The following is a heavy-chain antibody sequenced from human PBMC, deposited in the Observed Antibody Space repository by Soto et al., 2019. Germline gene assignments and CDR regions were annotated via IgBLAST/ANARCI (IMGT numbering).Heavy chain of an antibody. V-gene: IGHV4-59*01. D-gene: IGHD2-2*01. Sequence: SETLSLTCTVSGGSISHYYWSWIRQSPGKGLEWIGYAYYSGSTDYNPSLKSRVTMSVDKSKNQVYLKLNSVTTADTAVYYCAIYRSTYGGGGTGEVKENWFDPFGPGTLVTVCS. J-gene: IGHJ5*02. CDR1: GGSISHYY. CDR3: AIYRSTYGGGGTGEVKENWFDP. CDR2: AYYSGST.